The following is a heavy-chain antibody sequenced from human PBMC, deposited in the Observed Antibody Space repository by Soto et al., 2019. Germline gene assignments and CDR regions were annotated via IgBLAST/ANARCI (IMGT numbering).Heavy chain of an antibody. CDR2: IYYSGST. J-gene: IGHJ4*02. CDR1: GGPISSGNYY. D-gene: IGHD1-7*01. Sequence: AVSRNWAVAGGPISSGNYYWSWIRQPPGKGLEWIGYIYYSGSTYYNPSLKSRVTISVDTSKKPFSLKLSSVTAADTAAYYCARDRGNYEFDYWGQVSLVIV. V-gene: IGHV4-30-4*01. CDR3: ARDRGNYEFDY.